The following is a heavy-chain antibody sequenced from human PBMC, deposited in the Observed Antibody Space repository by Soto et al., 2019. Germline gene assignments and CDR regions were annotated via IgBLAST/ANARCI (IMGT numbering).Heavy chain of an antibody. CDR2: INPNGGGT. J-gene: IGHJ3*02. Sequence: VASVKVSCKTSGYTIPDCKMHWVRQAPGQGLEWMGWINPNGGGTKYAQKFQGWVTMTRDTSISTAHMELSRLSSDDTAVYYCARVADQSDAFDSWGQGTSVTVSS. V-gene: IGHV1-2*04. CDR3: ARVADQSDAFDS. CDR1: GYTIPDCK. D-gene: IGHD6-25*01.